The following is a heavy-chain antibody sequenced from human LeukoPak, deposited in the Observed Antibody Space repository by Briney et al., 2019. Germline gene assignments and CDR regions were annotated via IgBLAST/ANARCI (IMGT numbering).Heavy chain of an antibody. CDR1: GGSFSGYY. CDR3: ARSYSGGWYPPGSWFDP. Sequence: SETLSLTCAVYGGSFSGYYWSWIRQPPGKGLEWIGEINHSGSTNYNPSLKSRVTISVDTSKNQFSLKLSSVTAADTAVYYCARSYSGGWYPPGSWFDPWGQGTLVTVSS. CDR2: INHSGST. J-gene: IGHJ5*02. D-gene: IGHD6-19*01. V-gene: IGHV4-34*01.